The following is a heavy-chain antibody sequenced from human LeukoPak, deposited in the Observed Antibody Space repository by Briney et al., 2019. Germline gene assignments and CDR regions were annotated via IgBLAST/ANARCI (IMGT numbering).Heavy chain of an antibody. CDR3: ARSLTQGGFGAFVPFDP. J-gene: IGHJ5*02. CDR2: VDYIGSN. Sequence: SETLSLTCTVSGGSISSHYWNWIRQSPGKGLEWIGHVDYIGSNKYNPSLKSRVSMSLDTSKNQFSLTLFSVTAADTAIYYCARSLTQGGFGAFVPFDPWGQGTLVIVSS. D-gene: IGHD3-10*01. V-gene: IGHV4-59*11. CDR1: GGSISSHY.